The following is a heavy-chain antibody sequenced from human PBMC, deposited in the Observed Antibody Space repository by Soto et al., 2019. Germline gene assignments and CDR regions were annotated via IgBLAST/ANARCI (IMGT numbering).Heavy chain of an antibody. CDR3: ATDGGYSSGIDAFDI. CDR1: GFTVNINY. V-gene: IGHV3-53*04. J-gene: IGHJ3*02. CDR2: IYSGGRT. Sequence: EVQLVESGGGLVQPGGSLRLSCAASGFTVNINYMSWVRQAPGKGLECVSAIYSGGRTYYADSVKVRCTISRHSSKNTMYLQLNSLRAQNTAVYDCATDGGYSSGIDAFDIWGQGTTVTVSA. D-gene: IGHD6-25*01.